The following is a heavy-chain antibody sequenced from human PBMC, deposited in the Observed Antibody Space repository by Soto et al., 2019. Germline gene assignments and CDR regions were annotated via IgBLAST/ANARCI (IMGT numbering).Heavy chain of an antibody. CDR1: GFAFSSYG. CDR3: AKILSMVTSYYYGMDV. V-gene: IGHV3-30*18. J-gene: IGHJ6*02. CDR2: ISYDGSNK. D-gene: IGHD4-17*01. Sequence: GGSLRLSCAASGFAFSSYGMHWVRQAPGKGLEWVAVISYDGSNKYYADSVKGRFTLSRDNSKNTLYLQMSSLGVEDTAVYYCAKILSMVTSYYYGMDVWGHGTTVTVSS.